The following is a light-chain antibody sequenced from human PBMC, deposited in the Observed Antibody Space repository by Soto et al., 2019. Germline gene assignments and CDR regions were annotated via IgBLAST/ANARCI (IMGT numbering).Light chain of an antibody. CDR2: DND. V-gene: IGLV1-51*01. CDR3: ATWDRRLRVGG. CDR1: SSNIGNNY. J-gene: IGLJ2*01. Sequence: QSVLTQPPSVSAAPGQKVTISCSGSSSNIGNNYVFWYQQLPGTAPKLLIYDNDKRPSGIPDRFAGSKSGTSATLGITGLQPGDEADYSCATWDRRLRVGGLGGGTKLTVL.